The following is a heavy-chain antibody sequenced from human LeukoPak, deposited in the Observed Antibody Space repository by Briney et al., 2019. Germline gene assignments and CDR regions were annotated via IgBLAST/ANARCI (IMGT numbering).Heavy chain of an antibody. D-gene: IGHD6-13*01. J-gene: IGHJ6*03. CDR3: ARVGGGSSWYRDYYMDV. Sequence: ASVKVSCKASGYTFTSYGISWVRQAPGQGLEWMGWISAYNGNTNYAQKLQGRVNMTTDTSTSTAYMELRSLRSDDTAVYYCARVGGGSSWYRDYYMDVWGKGTTVTVSS. CDR2: ISAYNGNT. V-gene: IGHV1-18*01. CDR1: GYTFTSYG.